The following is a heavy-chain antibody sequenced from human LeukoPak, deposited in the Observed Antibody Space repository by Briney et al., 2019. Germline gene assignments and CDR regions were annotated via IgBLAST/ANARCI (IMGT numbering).Heavy chain of an antibody. Sequence: ASVKVSCKVSGYTLTELSMHWVRQAPGKGLEWMGGFDPEDGETIYAQKFQGRVTMTEDTSTDTAYMELSSLRSEDTAVYYCATESRYNWNDGGYYFDYWGQGTLVTVSS. CDR2: FDPEDGET. CDR1: GYTLTELS. J-gene: IGHJ4*02. V-gene: IGHV1-24*01. CDR3: ATESRYNWNDGGYYFDY. D-gene: IGHD1-20*01.